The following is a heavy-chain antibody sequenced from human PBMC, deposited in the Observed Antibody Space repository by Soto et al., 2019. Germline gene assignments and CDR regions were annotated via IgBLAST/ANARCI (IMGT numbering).Heavy chain of an antibody. Sequence: GASVKVSCKASGYTFTSYYMHWVRQAPGQGLEWMGMINPSGGSTSYAQKFQGRVTMTMDTSTSTAYMELSSLRPEYTAVYYCSREPGGLVVVAAMTVRYYYYYGMDVWGQGTTVTVSS. V-gene: IGHV1-46*01. D-gene: IGHD2-15*01. CDR2: INPSGGST. CDR3: SREPGGLVVVAAMTVRYYYYYGMDV. J-gene: IGHJ6*02. CDR1: GYTFTSYY.